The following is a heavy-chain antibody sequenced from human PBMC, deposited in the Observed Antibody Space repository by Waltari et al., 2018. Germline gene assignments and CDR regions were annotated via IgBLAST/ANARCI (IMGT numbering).Heavy chain of an antibody. CDR1: GGSISSSSYY. D-gene: IGHD3-22*01. V-gene: IGHV4-39*07. Sequence: QLQLQESGPGLVKPSETLSLTCTVSGGSISSSSYYWGWIRQPPGKGLEWIGSIYYSGSTYYTPSLKSRVTISVDTSKNQFSLKLSSVTAADTAVYYCARDKDDSSGYYYDYWGQGTLVTVSS. J-gene: IGHJ4*02. CDR3: ARDKDDSSGYYYDY. CDR2: IYYSGST.